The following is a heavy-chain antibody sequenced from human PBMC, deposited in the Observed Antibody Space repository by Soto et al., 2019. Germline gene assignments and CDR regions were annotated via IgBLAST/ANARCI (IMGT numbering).Heavy chain of an antibody. D-gene: IGHD6-6*01. Sequence: GGSLRLSCAASGFTFSSYSMNWVRQAPGKGLEWVSSISSSSSYIYYADSVKGRFTISRDNAKNSLHLQMNSLRAEDTAVYYCARETVYSSSSFVDYWGQGTLVTVSS. CDR2: ISSSSSYI. CDR3: ARETVYSSSSFVDY. V-gene: IGHV3-21*01. J-gene: IGHJ4*02. CDR1: GFTFSSYS.